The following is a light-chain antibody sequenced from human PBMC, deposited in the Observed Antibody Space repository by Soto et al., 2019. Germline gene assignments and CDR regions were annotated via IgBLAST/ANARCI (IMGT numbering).Light chain of an antibody. J-gene: IGLJ1*01. Sequence: QSVLAQPRSVSGSPGQLLTISCTGTSSDVDDYRYVSWYQQYPGKAPKLVIYDGTKRPSGVPDRFSGSNSGNTASLTISGLQAEDEADYYSCSYVTPPEIFGTGTKVTVL. CDR1: SSDVDDYRY. CDR3: CSYVTPPEI. CDR2: DGT. V-gene: IGLV2-11*01.